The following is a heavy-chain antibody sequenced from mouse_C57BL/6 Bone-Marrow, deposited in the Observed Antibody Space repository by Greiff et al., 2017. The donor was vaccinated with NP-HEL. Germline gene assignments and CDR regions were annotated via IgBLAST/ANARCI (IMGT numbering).Heavy chain of an antibody. D-gene: IGHD1-1*01. CDR3: ARTYSSPYYAMDY. CDR1: GFNIKNTY. V-gene: IGHV14-3*01. J-gene: IGHJ4*01. Sequence: EVKLEESVAELVRPGASVKLSCTASGFNIKNTYMHWVKQRPEQGLEWIGRIDPANGNTKYAPKFQGKATITADTSSNTAYLQLSSLTSEDTAIYYCARTYSSPYYAMDYWGQGTSVTVSS. CDR2: IDPANGNT.